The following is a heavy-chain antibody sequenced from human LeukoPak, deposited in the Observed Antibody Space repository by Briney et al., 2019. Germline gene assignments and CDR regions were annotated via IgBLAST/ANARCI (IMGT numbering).Heavy chain of an antibody. J-gene: IGHJ4*02. D-gene: IGHD6-19*01. CDR1: GFTFSSYS. Sequence: GGSLRLSCAASGFTFSSYSMNWVRQAPGKGLEWVSSISSSSSYIYYADSVKGRFTISRDNAKNSLYLQMNSLRAEDTAVYYCARGAAVAGTPIDHWGQGTLVTVSS. CDR2: ISSSSSYI. V-gene: IGHV3-21*01. CDR3: ARGAAVAGTPIDH.